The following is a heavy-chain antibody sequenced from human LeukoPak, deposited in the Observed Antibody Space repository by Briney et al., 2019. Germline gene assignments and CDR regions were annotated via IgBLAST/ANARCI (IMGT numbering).Heavy chain of an antibody. CDR3: AKSLGVGGYTRYKGFDQ. CDR1: GFAFNSFA. Sequence: GGSLRLSCAASGFAFNSFAMNWVRQAPGKGLEWVSSISGSDGTSHYADFVKGRFIISRDNSKNTLYLQMNSLRAEDTAAYYCAKSLGVGGYTRYKGFDQWGQGTLVVVSS. CDR2: ISGSDGTS. J-gene: IGHJ4*02. D-gene: IGHD3-16*02. V-gene: IGHV3-23*01.